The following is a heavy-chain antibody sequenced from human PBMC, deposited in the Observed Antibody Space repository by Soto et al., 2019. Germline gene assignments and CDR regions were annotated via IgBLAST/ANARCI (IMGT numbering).Heavy chain of an antibody. Sequence: RAQVKVSCKASGYTFTSYGISWVRQAPGQGLEWMGWISAYNGNTNYAQKLQGRVTMTTDKSTSTAYMELRSLRSDDTAVYYCARVRFEYSSSSAPGLDVWGQGTTVNV. CDR3: ARVRFEYSSSSAPGLDV. CDR2: ISAYNGNT. D-gene: IGHD6-6*01. CDR1: GYTFTSYG. J-gene: IGHJ6*02. V-gene: IGHV1-18*01.